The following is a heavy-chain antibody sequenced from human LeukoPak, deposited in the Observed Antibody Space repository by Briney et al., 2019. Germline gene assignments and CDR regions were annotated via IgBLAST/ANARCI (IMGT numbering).Heavy chain of an antibody. D-gene: IGHD3-10*01. CDR3: ARLDRGSHGIPNYFDY. V-gene: IGHV5-51*01. Sequence: GAPLKISCKGSGYSFTSYWIGWVRPMPGKGLEWMGIIYPGDSDTSYSPSFQGQVTISADKSISTAYLQWSSLKASDTAMYYCARLDRGSHGIPNYFDYWGQGTLVTVSS. J-gene: IGHJ4*02. CDR2: IYPGDSDT. CDR1: GYSFTSYW.